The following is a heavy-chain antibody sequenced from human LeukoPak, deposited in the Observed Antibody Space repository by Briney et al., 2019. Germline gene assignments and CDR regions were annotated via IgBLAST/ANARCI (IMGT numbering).Heavy chain of an antibody. Sequence: GGSLRLSCAASGFTFSSYWMSWVRQAPGKGLEWVANIKPDGSEKYYVDSVKGRFTISRDNAKSSLYLQMNSLRAEDTAVYYCARAPYSSSAPYYYYYYYMDVWGKGTTVTVSS. CDR1: GFTFSSYW. D-gene: IGHD6-6*01. CDR2: IKPDGSEK. J-gene: IGHJ6*03. CDR3: ARAPYSSSAPYYYYYYYMDV. V-gene: IGHV3-7*04.